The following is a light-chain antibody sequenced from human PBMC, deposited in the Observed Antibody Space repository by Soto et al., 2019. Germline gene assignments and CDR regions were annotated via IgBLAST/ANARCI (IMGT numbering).Light chain of an antibody. V-gene: IGKV4-1*01. Sequence: DIVMTQSPDSLAVSLGERATINCKSSQSVLYSSNNKNYLAWYQQKPGQPPKLLIYWASTRESGVPDRFSGSGSATDFTLTISGLQAEDVAVYYCQQYCSTPWTFGQGTKVEIK. CDR2: WAS. CDR1: QSVLYSSNNKNY. CDR3: QQYCSTPWT. J-gene: IGKJ1*01.